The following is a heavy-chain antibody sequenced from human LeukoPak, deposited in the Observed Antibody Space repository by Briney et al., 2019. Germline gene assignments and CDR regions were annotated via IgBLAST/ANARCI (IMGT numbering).Heavy chain of an antibody. CDR1: GYTLTSYG. V-gene: IGHV1-18*01. CDR3: ARARTGSGTYYYYFDY. Sequence: GASVKVSCTACGYTLTSYGIRWVRQAPGQGLAWVGWISAYNGNTNYAHKFQDRVTMTTDTSTSTAYMELRSLRSDDTAVYYCARARTGSGTYYYYFDYWRQGTLVTVSS. CDR2: ISAYNGNT. D-gene: IGHD3-10*01. J-gene: IGHJ4*02.